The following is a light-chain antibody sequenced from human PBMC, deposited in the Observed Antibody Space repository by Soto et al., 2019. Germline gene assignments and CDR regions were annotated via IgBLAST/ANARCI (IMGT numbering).Light chain of an antibody. CDR3: GSYTSSSTYV. V-gene: IGLV2-14*01. CDR2: EVI. CDR1: SSDVGGYNY. Sequence: QSALIQPPPVSGSPGQPITISCTGTSSDVGGYNYVSWYQQHPGKAPKLMISEVINRPSGVSNRFSGSKSANTASLTISGLQTEDEADYYCGSYTSSSTYVFGTGTKLTVL. J-gene: IGLJ1*01.